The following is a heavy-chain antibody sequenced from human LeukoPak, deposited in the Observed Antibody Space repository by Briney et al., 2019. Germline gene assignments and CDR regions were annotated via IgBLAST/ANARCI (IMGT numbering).Heavy chain of an antibody. Sequence: GGSLRLSCAASGFTFSSYALSWVRQAPGKGLEWVSAISGSGGSTYYADSVKGRFTISRDNSKNTLYLQMNSLRAEDTAVYYCAKDVGMPYSSGWYGDYWGQGTLVTVSS. J-gene: IGHJ4*02. D-gene: IGHD6-19*01. CDR1: GFTFSSYA. V-gene: IGHV3-23*01. CDR2: ISGSGGST. CDR3: AKDVGMPYSSGWYGDY.